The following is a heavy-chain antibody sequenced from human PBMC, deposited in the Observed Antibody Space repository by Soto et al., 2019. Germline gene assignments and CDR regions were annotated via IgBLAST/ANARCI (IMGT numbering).Heavy chain of an antibody. Sequence: SETLSLTCAVYGGSFSGYYWSWIRQPPGKGLEWIGEINHSGSTNYNPSLKSRVTISVDTSKNQFSLKLSSVTAADTAVYYCARGILTYYYDSSGPGDYWGQGTLVT. CDR3: ARGILTYYYDSSGPGDY. V-gene: IGHV4-34*01. J-gene: IGHJ4*02. D-gene: IGHD3-22*01. CDR2: INHSGST. CDR1: GGSFSGYY.